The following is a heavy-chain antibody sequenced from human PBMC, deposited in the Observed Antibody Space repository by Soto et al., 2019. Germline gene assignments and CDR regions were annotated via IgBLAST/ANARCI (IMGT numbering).Heavy chain of an antibody. J-gene: IGHJ4*02. Sequence: QVPLVESGGGVVQPGRSLRLSCAASGFTFSSDGMHWVRQAPGKGLERVAVISDDGSNKYYADSVKGRLTISRDKSKNTLYLQMNSLRAEDTGVYYCAKDDKYYYDSSSYYWGWLDYWGQGTLVTVSS. CDR3: AKDDKYYYDSSSYYWGWLDY. V-gene: IGHV3-30*18. D-gene: IGHD3-22*01. CDR1: GFTFSSDG. CDR2: ISDDGSNK.